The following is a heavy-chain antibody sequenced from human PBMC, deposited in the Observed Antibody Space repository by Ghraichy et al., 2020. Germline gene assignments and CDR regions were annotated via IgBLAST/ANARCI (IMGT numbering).Heavy chain of an antibody. CDR2: ISAYNGDT. CDR1: GYTFPSHT. CDR3: ARERESYFSLHYFDY. Sequence: ASVKVSCRASGYTFPSHTINWMRQAPGQGLECMEWISAYNGDTYSAQKFQGRVTMTTDTSTSTAYMELRSLRPDDTAVYYCARERESYFSLHYFDYWGQGSLVTVSS. J-gene: IGHJ4*02. D-gene: IGHD1-26*01. V-gene: IGHV1-18*01.